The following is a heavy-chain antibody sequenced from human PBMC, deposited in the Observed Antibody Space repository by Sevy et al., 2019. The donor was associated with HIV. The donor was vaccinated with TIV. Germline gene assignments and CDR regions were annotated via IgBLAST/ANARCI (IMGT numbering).Heavy chain of an antibody. D-gene: IGHD3-16*01. Sequence: GGSLRLSCAVSGFTISNNYMSWVRQAPGKGLEWVSLIYIGGATRYADSVKGRFTISRDNSANTLYLQMNNLRAEDTAVYYCAGGPLRGYWGQGTLVTVSS. J-gene: IGHJ4*02. CDR3: AGGPLRGY. CDR2: IYIGGAT. V-gene: IGHV3-53*01. CDR1: GFTISNNY.